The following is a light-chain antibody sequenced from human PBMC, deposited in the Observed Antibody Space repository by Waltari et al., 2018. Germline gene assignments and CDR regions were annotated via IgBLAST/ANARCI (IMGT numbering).Light chain of an antibody. J-gene: IGLJ2*01. CDR3: CSSVVSYTVV. V-gene: IGLV2-11*01. CDR1: STNVGTYQY. Sequence: QSALTQPRSVSGSPGQSVTVSCTGTSTNVGTYQYLSWSQHHPGRAPKLLIFDANKRPSGVPDRFSGSKSDNTASLTISGLRPEDEAYYYCCSSVVSYTVVFGGGTKVTVL. CDR2: DAN.